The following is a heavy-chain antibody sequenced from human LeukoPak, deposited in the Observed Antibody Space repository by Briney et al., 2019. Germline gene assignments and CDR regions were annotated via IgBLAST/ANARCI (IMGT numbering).Heavy chain of an antibody. D-gene: IGHD2-15*01. CDR2: IYHSGST. V-gene: IGHV4-38-2*02. CDR1: GGSISSGYY. Sequence: SETLSLTCTVSGGSISSGYYWGWIRQPPGKGLEWTGSIYHSGSTYYNPSLKSRVTISVDTSKNQFSLKLSSVTAADTAVYYCARPHAYCSGGSCYNNWFDPWGQGTLVTVSS. J-gene: IGHJ5*02. CDR3: ARPHAYCSGGSCYNNWFDP.